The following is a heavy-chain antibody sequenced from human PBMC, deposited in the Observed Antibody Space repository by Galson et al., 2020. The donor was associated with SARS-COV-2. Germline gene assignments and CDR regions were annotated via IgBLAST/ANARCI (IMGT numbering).Heavy chain of an antibody. CDR3: GREKNYYGSGSYYNGWFDP. J-gene: IGHJ5*02. Sequence: SETLSLTCTVSGGPISSYYWSWIRQPPGKGLEWIGYIYYSGSTNYNPSLKSRVTISVDTSKNQFSLKLSSVTAADTAVYYCGREKNYYGSGSYYNGWFDPWGQGTLVTVSS. V-gene: IGHV4-59*13. CDR1: GGPISSYY. CDR2: IYYSGST. D-gene: IGHD3-10*01.